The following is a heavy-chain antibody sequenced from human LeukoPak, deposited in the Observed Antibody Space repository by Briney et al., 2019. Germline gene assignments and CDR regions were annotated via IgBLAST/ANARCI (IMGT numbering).Heavy chain of an antibody. CDR3: ARIRCGHSGSVCYNH. CDR1: GVSINDYY. D-gene: IGHD2-21*01. V-gene: IGHV4-34*01. Sequence: SETLSLACGVFGVSINDYYWSWIRQSPGRGLEWIGEISHTEGTRYNPSLESRVTMSVGTSENQLSLKLIFVTAADTAVYYCARIRCGHSGSVCYNHWGLGTLVTVSS. CDR2: ISHTEGT. J-gene: IGHJ4*02.